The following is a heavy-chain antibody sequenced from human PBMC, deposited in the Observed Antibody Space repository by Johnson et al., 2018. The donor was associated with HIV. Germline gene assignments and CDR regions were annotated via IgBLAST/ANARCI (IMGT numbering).Heavy chain of an antibody. D-gene: IGHD1-14*01. V-gene: IGHV3-NL1*01. CDR3: ARDEERDHAFDI. CDR1: GFIFSGFG. CDR2: IYSGGST. J-gene: IGHJ3*02. Sequence: QVQLVESGGGVVQPGRPLRLSCAASGFIFSGFGLHWVRQAPGKGLEWVSVIYSGGSTYYADSVKGRFTISRDNSKNTLYLQMNSLRAEDTAVYYCARDEERDHAFDICGQGTMVTVSS.